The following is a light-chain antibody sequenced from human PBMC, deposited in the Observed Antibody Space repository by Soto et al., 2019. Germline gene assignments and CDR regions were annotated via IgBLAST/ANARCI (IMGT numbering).Light chain of an antibody. CDR3: QQTHAVPLT. Sequence: DVQMTQSPSSLSASVGDRVTIACRASQPISNYLNWYPQKPGEVPKVLIFGASSLRSGVPSRFSGSGYGTDFTLTINNLHPDDIATYYCQQTHAVPLTFGQGT. J-gene: IGKJ1*01. CDR2: GAS. CDR1: QPISNY. V-gene: IGKV1-39*01.